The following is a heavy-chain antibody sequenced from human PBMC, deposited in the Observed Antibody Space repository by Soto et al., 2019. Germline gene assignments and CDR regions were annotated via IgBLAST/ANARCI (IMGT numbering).Heavy chain of an antibody. CDR3: AKDRGEKIYYYYGMDV. V-gene: IGHV3-30*18. CDR2: ISYDGSNK. Sequence: PGGSLRLSCAASGFTFSSHGMHWVRQAPGKGLEWVAVISYDGSNKYYADSVKGRFTISRDSSKNTLYLQMNSLRVEDTAVYYCAKDRGEKIYYYYGMDVWGQGPKVTVSS. CDR1: GFTFSSHG. D-gene: IGHD3-16*01. J-gene: IGHJ6*02.